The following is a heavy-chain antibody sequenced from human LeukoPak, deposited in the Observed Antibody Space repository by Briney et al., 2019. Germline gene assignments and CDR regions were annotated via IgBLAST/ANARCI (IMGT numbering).Heavy chain of an antibody. V-gene: IGHV4-59*01. Sequence: KPSGTLSLPYTGSGGSLSSYYRGWIRQPPGEGLEWIGYIYYSGSTDYNPSLKSRVTISVDTSKNQFSLKLSSVTAADTAVYYCAREGVTKYYFDYWGQGTLVTVSS. J-gene: IGHJ4*02. CDR1: GGSLSSYY. CDR2: IYYSGST. D-gene: IGHD4-11*01. CDR3: AREGVTKYYFDY.